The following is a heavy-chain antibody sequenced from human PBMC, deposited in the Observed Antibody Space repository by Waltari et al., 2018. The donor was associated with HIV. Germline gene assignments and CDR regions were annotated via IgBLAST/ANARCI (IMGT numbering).Heavy chain of an antibody. V-gene: IGHV1-2*02. CDR1: GYTLTGTY. J-gene: IGHJ6*02. CDR3: ARVRMGDYYYSYGMDV. CDR2: INPKTGGT. Sequence: QVQLVQSGAEVKKPGASVKVSCKASGYTLTGTYMYWVRQAPGQGLQWMGWINPKTGGTQYAQEFQGRVTMTRDTSISTAYMDLSRLRSDDTAVYYCARVRMGDYYYSYGMDVWGQGTTVTVSS. D-gene: IGHD3-16*01.